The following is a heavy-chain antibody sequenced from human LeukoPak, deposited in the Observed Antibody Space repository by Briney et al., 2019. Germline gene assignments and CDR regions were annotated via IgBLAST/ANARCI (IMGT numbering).Heavy chain of an antibody. V-gene: IGHV3-48*03. CDR2: ISSSGSTI. Sequence: PGGSLRLSCAASGFTFSSYEMNWVRQAPGKGLEWVSYISSSGSTIYYADSVKGRFTISRDNAKNSLYLQMNSLRAEDTAVYYCARDHVATITGPYYLDYWGQGTLVTVSS. J-gene: IGHJ4*02. CDR3: ARDHVATITGPYYLDY. CDR1: GFTFSSYE. D-gene: IGHD5-12*01.